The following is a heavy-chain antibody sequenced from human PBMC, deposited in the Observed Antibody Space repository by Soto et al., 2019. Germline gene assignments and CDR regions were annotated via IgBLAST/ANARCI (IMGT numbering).Heavy chain of an antibody. Sequence: GGSLRLSCAASGFTFSSYGMHWVRQAPGKGLEWVAVIWYDGSNKYYADSVKGRFTISRDNSKNTLYLQMNSLRAEDTAVYYCARDRGAALQPPSYYFDYWGQGTLVTVSS. CDR1: GFTFSSYG. D-gene: IGHD3-10*01. V-gene: IGHV3-33*01. CDR2: IWYDGSNK. CDR3: ARDRGAALQPPSYYFDY. J-gene: IGHJ4*02.